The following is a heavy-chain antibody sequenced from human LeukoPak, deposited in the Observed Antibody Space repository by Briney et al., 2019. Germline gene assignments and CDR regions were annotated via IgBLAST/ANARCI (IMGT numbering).Heavy chain of an antibody. D-gene: IGHD3-22*01. V-gene: IGHV4-31*03. CDR2: IYYSGNT. Sequence: PSETLSLTCTVSGGSISSGGYYWSWIRQHPGTGLEWIGYIYYSGNTYYNPSLKSRVTISVDMSKNQFSLKLSSVTAADTAVYYCARSAYYENWFDPSGQGTLVTVSS. CDR3: ARSAYYENWFDP. CDR1: GGSISSGGYY. J-gene: IGHJ5*02.